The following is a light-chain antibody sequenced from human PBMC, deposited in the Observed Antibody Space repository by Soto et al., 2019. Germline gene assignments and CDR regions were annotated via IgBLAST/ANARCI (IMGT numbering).Light chain of an antibody. V-gene: IGKV3D-20*02. CDR3: QQHADWPLT. J-gene: IGKJ4*01. CDR1: QSVSNTY. Sequence: EIVLTQSPGTLSLSPGERATLSCRASQSVSNTYLAWYQQKPGQAPRLLIYDASSRATGIPDRFSGSGSGTDFTLTISSLEPEDFAVYYCQQHADWPLTFGGGTKVEIK. CDR2: DAS.